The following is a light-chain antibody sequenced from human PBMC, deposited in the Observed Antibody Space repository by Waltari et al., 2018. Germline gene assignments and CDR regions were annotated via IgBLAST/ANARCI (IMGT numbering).Light chain of an antibody. CDR2: DTS. CDR3: QQRSAWPLT. Sequence: EIVLTQSPATLSLSPGERATLSCGASQSVRSYLAWYQQKPGQAPRLLIYDTSNRATGVPVRFSGSGSGTDYTLTISSLEPEDLAVYYCQQRSAWPLTVGGGTKVEIK. J-gene: IGKJ4*01. V-gene: IGKV3-11*01. CDR1: QSVRSY.